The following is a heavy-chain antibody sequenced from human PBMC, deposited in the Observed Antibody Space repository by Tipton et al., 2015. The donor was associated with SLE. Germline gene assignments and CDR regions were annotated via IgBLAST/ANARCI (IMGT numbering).Heavy chain of an antibody. V-gene: IGHV4-39*07. D-gene: IGHD1-26*01. CDR1: GGSISGSSYY. Sequence: TLSLTCTVSGGSISGSSYYWGWVRQPPGKGLEWIGSIYYSGSTYYNPSLKSRVTISVDTSKNQFSLKLSSVTAADTAVYYCARAGSGWELGHYYYYMDVWGKGTTVTVSS. J-gene: IGHJ6*03. CDR3: ARAGSGWELGHYYYYMDV. CDR2: IYYSGST.